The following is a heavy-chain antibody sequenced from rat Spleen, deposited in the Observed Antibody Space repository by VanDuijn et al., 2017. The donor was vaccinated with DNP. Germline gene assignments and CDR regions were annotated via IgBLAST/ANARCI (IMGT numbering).Heavy chain of an antibody. CDR3: ASLNNYNWFAY. D-gene: IGHD1-10*01. CDR1: GFTFSDYN. V-gene: IGHV5-25*01. CDR2: IKTGGGST. J-gene: IGHJ2*01. Sequence: EVQLVESGGGLVQPGRSLKLSCAASGFTFSDYNMAWVRQAPTKGLEWVPSIKTGGGSTYYPDSVKGRFTIPRDNAENTVYLQMNSLRSEDTATYYCASLNNYNWFAYWGQGVMVTVSS.